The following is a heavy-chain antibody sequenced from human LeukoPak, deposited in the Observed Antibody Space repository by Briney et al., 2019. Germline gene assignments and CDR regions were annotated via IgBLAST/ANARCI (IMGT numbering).Heavy chain of an antibody. D-gene: IGHD3-9*01. CDR3: AKDLRYYDILTAGMDV. CDR1: GLTFSSYG. CDR2: ISYDGSNK. V-gene: IGHV3-30*18. J-gene: IGHJ6*02. Sequence: GRSLRLSCAASGLTFSSYGMHWVRQAPGKGLEWVAVISYDGSNKYYADSVKGRFTISRDNSKNTLYLQMNSLRAEDTAVYYCAKDLRYYDILTAGMDVWGQGTTVTVSS.